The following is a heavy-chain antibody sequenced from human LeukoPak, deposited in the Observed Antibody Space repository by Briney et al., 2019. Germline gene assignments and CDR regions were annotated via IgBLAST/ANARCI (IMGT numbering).Heavy chain of an antibody. J-gene: IGHJ3*02. D-gene: IGHD5-18*01. CDR3: ARWGYSHGYGAFDI. Sequence: GGSLRLSRGASGFISSYWMSWVRQAPGKGLEWVANIKQDGSEKYHVDSVKGRFTISRDNAKNSLYLQMNSLRAEDTAVYHCARWGYSHGYGAFDIWGQGTMVTVSS. V-gene: IGHV3-7*01. CDR1: GFISSYW. CDR2: IKQDGSEK.